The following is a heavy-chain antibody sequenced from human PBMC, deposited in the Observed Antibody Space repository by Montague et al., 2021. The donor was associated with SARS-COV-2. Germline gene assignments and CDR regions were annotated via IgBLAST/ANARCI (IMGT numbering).Heavy chain of an antibody. CDR3: ARAPDYDILTGDLTEDFDF. CDR2: INHSGST. Sequence: SETLSLTCAVYGGSFSGYYWSWIRQPPGKGLEWIGEINHSGSTNFNPSLKSRLTISVDTSKSQFSLKVSSVTAADTAVYFCARAPDYDILTGDLTEDFDFWGQGTLVTVSS. V-gene: IGHV4-34*01. D-gene: IGHD3-9*01. CDR1: GGSFSGYY. J-gene: IGHJ4*02.